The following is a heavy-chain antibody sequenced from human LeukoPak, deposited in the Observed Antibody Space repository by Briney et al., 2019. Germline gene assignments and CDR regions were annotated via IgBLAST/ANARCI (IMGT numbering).Heavy chain of an antibody. CDR1: GFTFGTYA. V-gene: IGHV3-74*01. D-gene: IGHD2/OR15-2a*01. J-gene: IGHJ5*02. CDR3: ARSNYDSTTFYYHLDL. Sequence: GGSLRLSCAASGFTFGTYAMSWVRRTPGKGLEWVSRVDVHGQGTAYADSVKGRFTISRANAKNTLSLQMNSLSAEDTAVYYCARSNYDSTTFYYHLDLWGQGTLVTVSS. CDR2: VDVHGQGT.